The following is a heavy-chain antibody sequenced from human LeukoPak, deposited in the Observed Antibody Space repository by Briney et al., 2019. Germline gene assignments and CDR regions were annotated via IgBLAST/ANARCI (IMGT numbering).Heavy chain of an antibody. J-gene: IGHJ5*02. CDR1: GVSISSTSYC. CDR2: IYYSGRT. D-gene: IGHD3-22*01. Sequence: SETLSLTCTVSGVSISSTSYCWGWIRQPPGKGLEWIGSIYYSGRTYYNPSLKSRLTISVDTPKNQFSLKLSSVTAADTAVYYFARRLIGFDTWGQGTLVTVSS. CDR3: ARRLIGFDT. V-gene: IGHV4-39*01.